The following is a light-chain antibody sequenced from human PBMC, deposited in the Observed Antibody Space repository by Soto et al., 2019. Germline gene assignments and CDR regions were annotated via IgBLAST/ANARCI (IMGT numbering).Light chain of an antibody. CDR1: QSVSSN. Sequence: EIVMTQSPATLSVSPGERVTLSCRASQSVSSNLAWYQQKPGQAPRLLIYGASTRATGIPARFSGSGSETEFTLTISSLQSEDFAVYYCQQYNKWPPWTFGQGTKVDIK. CDR2: GAS. CDR3: QQYNKWPPWT. J-gene: IGKJ1*01. V-gene: IGKV3-15*01.